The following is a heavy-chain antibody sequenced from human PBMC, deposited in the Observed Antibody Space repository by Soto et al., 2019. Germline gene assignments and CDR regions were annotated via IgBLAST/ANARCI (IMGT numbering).Heavy chain of an antibody. CDR2: ISGSGGSK. D-gene: IGHD2-2*01. J-gene: IGHJ4*01. V-gene: IGHV3-23*01. Sequence: LSYTSSGVIFISCSMSWVRRAEGKGLGWASAISGSGGSKYYADSVKGRFTISRDNSKNTLYLQMNSLRAEDSAGYYCEKSQVEMAPDSYSDY. CDR3: EKSQVEMAPDSYSDY. CDR1: GVIFISCS.